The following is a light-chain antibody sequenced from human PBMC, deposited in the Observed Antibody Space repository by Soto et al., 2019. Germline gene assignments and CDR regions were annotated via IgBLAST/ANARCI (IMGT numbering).Light chain of an antibody. V-gene: IGKV3-15*01. CDR3: QQYYSYPLT. CDR2: GAS. CDR1: HYVGIN. J-gene: IGKJ4*01. Sequence: EIVMTQSPATLSVSPGERATLSCRSSHYVGINLAWYQRKPGQAPRLLIYGASTRATGIPARFSGSGSGTDFTLTISCLQSEDFATYYCQQYYSYPLTFGGGTKVDIK.